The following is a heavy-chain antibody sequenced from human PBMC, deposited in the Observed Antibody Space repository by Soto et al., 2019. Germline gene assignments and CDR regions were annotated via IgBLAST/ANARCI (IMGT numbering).Heavy chain of an antibody. V-gene: IGHV4-34*01. D-gene: IGHD4-4*01. CDR3: ASKYSNLPGYHYYYGMDV. CDR2: INHSGST. J-gene: IGHJ6*02. Sequence: PSETLSLTCAVYGGSFSGYYWSWIRQPPGKGLEWIGEINHSGSTNYNPSLKSRVTISVDTSKNQFSLKLSSVTAADTAVYYCASKYSNLPGYHYYYGMDVWGQGTTVTVSS. CDR1: GGSFSGYY.